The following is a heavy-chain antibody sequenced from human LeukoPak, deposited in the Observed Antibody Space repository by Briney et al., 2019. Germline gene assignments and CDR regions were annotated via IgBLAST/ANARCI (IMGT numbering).Heavy chain of an antibody. J-gene: IGHJ4*02. CDR3: AREAPYYDYVWGSYRYTLFDY. D-gene: IGHD3-16*02. V-gene: IGHV4-30-4*02. CDR1: GVSISSVNSY. Sequence: SDSLSLTCTVSGVSISSVNSYWSWIRQPPGKGLECIRYIYYSGSTYYNPSLKSRVTISVDTSKNQFSLKLSSVTAADTAVYYCAREAPYYDYVWGSYRYTLFDYWGQGTLVTVSS. CDR2: IYYSGST.